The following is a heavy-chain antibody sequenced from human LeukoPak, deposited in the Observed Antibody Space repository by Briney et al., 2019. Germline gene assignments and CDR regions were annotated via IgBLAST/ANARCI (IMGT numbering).Heavy chain of an antibody. J-gene: IGHJ6*03. Sequence: SQSLSLTSPVVGAFISSHYWSWIRQPPGKGLEWIGYTSGSISDNPSLKSRVAVSVDPSQNQVSLSLTSVTAADTAVYYCARVLAIFGLDTTDFYMDVWGKGTTVTVSS. CDR3: ARVLAIFGLDTTDFYMDV. CDR1: GAFISSHY. CDR2: TSGSI. D-gene: IGHD3/OR15-3a*01. V-gene: IGHV4-59*11.